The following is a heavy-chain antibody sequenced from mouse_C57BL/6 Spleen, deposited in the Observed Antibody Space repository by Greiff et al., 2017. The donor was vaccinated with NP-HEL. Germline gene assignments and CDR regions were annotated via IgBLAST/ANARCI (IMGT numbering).Heavy chain of an antibody. CDR3: ARGDYYGSSYVGY. V-gene: IGHV1-7*01. D-gene: IGHD1-1*01. CDR2: INPSSGYT. J-gene: IGHJ2*01. Sequence: QVHVKQSGAELAKPGASVKLSCKASGYTFTSYWMHWVKQRPGQGLEWIGYINPSSGYTKYNQKFKDKATLTADKSSSTAYMQLSSLTYEDSAVYYCARGDYYGSSYVGYWGQGTTLTVSS. CDR1: GYTFTSYW.